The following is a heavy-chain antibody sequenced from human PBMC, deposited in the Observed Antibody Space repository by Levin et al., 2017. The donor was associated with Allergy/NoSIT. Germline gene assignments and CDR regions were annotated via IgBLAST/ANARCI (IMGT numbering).Heavy chain of an antibody. D-gene: IGHD3-22*01. J-gene: IGHJ4*02. CDR3: ARGRPYYYDNVGYLFDY. V-gene: IGHV3-64*02. CDR2: ISRNGGST. Sequence: PSETLSLTCAASGFTFSSYAMHWVRQAPGKGLEYVSGISRNGGSTYYADSVKGRFTISRDNSKKTLYLQMGSLRAEDMAVYYCARGRPYYYDNVGYLFDYWGQGTLVTVSS. CDR1: GFTFSSYA.